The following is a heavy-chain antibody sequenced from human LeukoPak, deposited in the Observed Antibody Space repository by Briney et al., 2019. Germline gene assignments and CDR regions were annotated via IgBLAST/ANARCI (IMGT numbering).Heavy chain of an antibody. Sequence: PSETLSLTCTVSGGSISSYYWSWIRQPPGKGLEWIGYIYSSGSTNYNPSLESRVTISIDTSKNQFSLKLSSVTAADTAVYYCASHKGYCTNGVCSHFDYWGQGTLVTVFS. V-gene: IGHV4-59*08. D-gene: IGHD2-8*01. CDR3: ASHKGYCTNGVCSHFDY. CDR2: IYSSGST. J-gene: IGHJ4*02. CDR1: GGSISSYY.